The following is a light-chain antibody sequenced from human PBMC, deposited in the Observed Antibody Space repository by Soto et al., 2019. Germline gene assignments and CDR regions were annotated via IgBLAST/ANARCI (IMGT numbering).Light chain of an antibody. Sequence: DIQMTQSPSSVSASVGDRVTITCRASQGISSWLARYQQKPGKAPKLLIFAASSWQSGVPSRFSGSGSGTEFTLTISSLQPEDFATYYCQQANSFPYTFGQGTKLEIK. V-gene: IGKV1-12*01. J-gene: IGKJ2*01. CDR1: QGISSW. CDR3: QQANSFPYT. CDR2: AAS.